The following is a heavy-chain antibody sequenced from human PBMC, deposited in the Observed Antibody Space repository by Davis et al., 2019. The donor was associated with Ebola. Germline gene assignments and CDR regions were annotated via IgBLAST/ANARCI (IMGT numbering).Heavy chain of an antibody. Sequence: ASVQVTCKASGYTCISYRISWVRQPPGQGLEWMGWISAYNGNKNYAQKLQGRVTMTTDTSTSTAYMELRSLRSDDTAVYYCARAQFPTTSDHWGQGTLVTVSS. V-gene: IGHV1-18*01. CDR2: ISAYNGNK. CDR3: ARAQFPTTSDH. CDR1: GYTCISYR. D-gene: IGHD1-1*01. J-gene: IGHJ4*02.